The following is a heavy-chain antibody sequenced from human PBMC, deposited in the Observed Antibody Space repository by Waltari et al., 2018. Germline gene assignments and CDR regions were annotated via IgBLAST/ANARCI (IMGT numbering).Heavy chain of an antibody. J-gene: IGHJ4*02. Sequence: QVQLQQWGAGLLKPSETLSLTCAVYGGSFSGYYWSWIRQPPGKGLEWIGEINHSGSTNSTPSLKSRFTISVDTSKNQFSLKLSSVTAADTAVYYCARDSIRITIFGVVTPRHFDYWGQGTLVTVSS. CDR1: GGSFSGYY. CDR2: INHSGST. D-gene: IGHD3-3*01. V-gene: IGHV4-34*01. CDR3: ARDSIRITIFGVVTPRHFDY.